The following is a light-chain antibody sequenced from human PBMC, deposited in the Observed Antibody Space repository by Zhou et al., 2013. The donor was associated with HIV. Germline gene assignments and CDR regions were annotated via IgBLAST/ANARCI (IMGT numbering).Light chain of an antibody. CDR3: QQYGSSPRT. CDR1: QDITSS. Sequence: VMAQSPATLSVSPGERVTLSCRASQDITSSLAWYQQRPGQAPRLLIYGTSTRATGVPARFSGSGSGTDFTLTISRLEPEDFAIYYCQQYGSSPRTFGQGTKLEIK. CDR2: GTS. J-gene: IGKJ2*01. V-gene: IGKV3-20*01.